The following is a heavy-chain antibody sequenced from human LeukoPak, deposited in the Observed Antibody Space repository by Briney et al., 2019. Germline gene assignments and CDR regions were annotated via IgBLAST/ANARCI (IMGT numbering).Heavy chain of an antibody. CDR3: AKRGVVIRGILVIGYHQEAYHYDF. CDR1: GISLSNYA. J-gene: IGHJ4*02. D-gene: IGHD3-10*01. CDR2: ISERGGST. V-gene: IGHV3-23*01. Sequence: GGPLRLSCVVSGISLSNYAMTWVRQAPGKGLEWVSYISERGGSTTYADSVKGRFTISRDTSLNTLYLQMNNLRAEDTAVYFCAKRGVVIRGILVIGYHQEAYHYDFWGQGVLVTVSS.